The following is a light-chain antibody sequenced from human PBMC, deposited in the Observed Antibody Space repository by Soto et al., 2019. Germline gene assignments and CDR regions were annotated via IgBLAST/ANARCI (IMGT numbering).Light chain of an antibody. J-gene: IGKJ3*01. Sequence: DIQMTQSPSSLSASVRDRVTITCRASQGVSNYLAWYQQKPGKVPKLLIYAASTLHSGVPSRFSGSGSGTDFTLTISSLQAEDVATYYCQKYNSATFTFGPGTKVDIK. CDR1: QGVSNY. CDR3: QKYNSATFT. CDR2: AAS. V-gene: IGKV1-27*01.